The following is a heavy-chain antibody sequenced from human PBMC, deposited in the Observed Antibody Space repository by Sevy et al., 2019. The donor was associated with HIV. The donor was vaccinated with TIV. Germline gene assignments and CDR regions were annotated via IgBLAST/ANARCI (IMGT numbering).Heavy chain of an antibody. V-gene: IGHV3-53*01. CDR2: IYSGGST. D-gene: IGHD3-16*01. CDR3: ARNLGHLTGV. J-gene: IGHJ6*02. Sequence: GGSLRLSCAASGFTVSSTYMSWVRQAPGKGLEWVSVIYSGGSTSYADSVKGRFTISRDNSKNTLYFQMNSLRVEDTAVYYCARNLGHLTGVWGRGTTVTVSS. CDR1: GFTVSSTY.